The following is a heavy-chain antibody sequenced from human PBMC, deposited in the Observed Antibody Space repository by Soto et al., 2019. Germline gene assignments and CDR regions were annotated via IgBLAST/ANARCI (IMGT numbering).Heavy chain of an antibody. CDR2: ISWNSGSI. D-gene: IGHD5-12*01. V-gene: IGHV3-9*01. Sequence: GGSLRLSCAASGFSFDDYAMHWVRQAPGKGLGWVSGISWNSGSIGYADSVKGRFTISRDNAKNSLYLQMNSLRAEDTALYYCAKDMGGYAKTPNYYYYCYGMDVWGQGTTVTVSS. CDR3: AKDMGGYAKTPNYYYYCYGMDV. J-gene: IGHJ6*02. CDR1: GFSFDDYA.